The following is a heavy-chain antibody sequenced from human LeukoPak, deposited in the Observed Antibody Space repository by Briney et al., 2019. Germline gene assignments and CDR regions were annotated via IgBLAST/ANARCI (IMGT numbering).Heavy chain of an antibody. CDR3: ARSGGVDGGYDTDY. D-gene: IGHD5-12*01. CDR2: ISTSGSFI. CDR1: GFTFSSYE. J-gene: IGHJ4*02. Sequence: GSLRLSCAASGFTFSSYEMNWVRQAPGKGLEWVSYISTSGSFIYYADSVKGRFTISRDNAKNSLYLQMNSLRAEDTAVYYCARSGGVDGGYDTDYWGQGTLVTVSS. V-gene: IGHV3-48*03.